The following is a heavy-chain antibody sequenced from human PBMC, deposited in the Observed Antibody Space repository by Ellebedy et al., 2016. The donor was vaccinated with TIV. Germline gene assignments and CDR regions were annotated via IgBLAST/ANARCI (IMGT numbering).Heavy chain of an antibody. V-gene: IGHV3-23*01. D-gene: IGHD3-3*01. CDR1: GFAFSSYA. CDR3: TRGVVSDH. J-gene: IGHJ4*01. Sequence: PGGSLRLSCATSGFAFSSYAMSWVRQAPGKGLEWISAISDNGVITKYADSVKGRFTISRDNANNFLYLDMKSLRVEDTAVYYCTRGVVSDHWGHGSLVTVSS. CDR2: ISDNGVIT.